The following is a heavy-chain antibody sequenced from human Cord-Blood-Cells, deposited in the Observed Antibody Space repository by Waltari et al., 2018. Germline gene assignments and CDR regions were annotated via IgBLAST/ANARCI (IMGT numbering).Heavy chain of an antibody. V-gene: IGHV1-2*02. CDR2: INPNSGGT. Sequence: QVQLVQSGAAVKKPGASVKVSCKASGYTFTGYYIPWLRQAPGQGLEWMGWINPNSGGTNYAQKFQGRVTMTRDTSISTAYMELSRLRSDDTAVYYCARVIGFRGAFDIWGQGTMVTVSS. CDR1: GYTFTGYY. J-gene: IGHJ3*02. CDR3: ARVIGFRGAFDI. D-gene: IGHD3-16*01.